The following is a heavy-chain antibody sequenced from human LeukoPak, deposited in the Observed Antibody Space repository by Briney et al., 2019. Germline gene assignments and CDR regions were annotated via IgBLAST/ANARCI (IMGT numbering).Heavy chain of an antibody. J-gene: IGHJ4*02. D-gene: IGHD5-18*01. Sequence: GESLKISCKGSGFTSTNSWIAWVRQVPGKGLEWMGIIYLGDSDTRYSPSFQGQVTISADKSITTAYLQWSSLKASDTAMYYCARLAGGVYSYGYFDYWGQGTLVTVSS. CDR1: GFTSTNSW. V-gene: IGHV5-51*01. CDR2: IYLGDSDT. CDR3: ARLAGGVYSYGYFDY.